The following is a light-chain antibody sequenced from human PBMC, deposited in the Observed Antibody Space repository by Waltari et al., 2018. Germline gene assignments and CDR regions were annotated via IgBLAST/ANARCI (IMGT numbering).Light chain of an antibody. CDR3: AAWDDSLNCHVV. CDR1: RSNIGSNT. V-gene: IGLV1-44*01. Sequence: QSVLTQPPSASGTPGQRVTIACSGSRSNIGSNTVNWNPQLPGTAPKLLIYSNNQRPPGCPARFSGSKSGTSASLAISGLQSEDEADYYCAAWDDSLNCHVVFGGGTKLTVL. J-gene: IGLJ2*01. CDR2: SNN.